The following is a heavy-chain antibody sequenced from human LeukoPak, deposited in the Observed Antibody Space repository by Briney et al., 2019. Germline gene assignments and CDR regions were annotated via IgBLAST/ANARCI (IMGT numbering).Heavy chain of an antibody. CDR2: ISGSGGST. CDR1: GFTFSSYA. D-gene: IGHD3-22*01. V-gene: IGHV3-23*01. Sequence: GGSLRLFCAASGFTFSSYAMSWVRQAPGKGLEWVSAISGSGGSTYYADSVKGRFTISRDNSKNTLYLQMNSLRAEDTAVYYCAKDDTIYYYDSSGYYPFDYWGQGTLVTVSS. J-gene: IGHJ4*02. CDR3: AKDDTIYYYDSSGYYPFDY.